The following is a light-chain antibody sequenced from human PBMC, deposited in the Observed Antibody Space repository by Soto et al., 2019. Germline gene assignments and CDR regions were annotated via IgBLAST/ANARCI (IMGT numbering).Light chain of an antibody. Sequence: QPVLTQSPSASASLGASVKLTCTLSSGHSNYAIAWHQQQPEKGPRYLMKVNSGGSHIKGDGIPDRFSGSSSGAERYLFISSRRYEDEVDYHCQTSGNGSAIAVFGAGTQQPVL. CDR1: SGHSNYA. J-gene: IGLJ7*01. CDR3: QTSGNGSAIAV. CDR2: VNSGGSH. V-gene: IGLV4-69*01.